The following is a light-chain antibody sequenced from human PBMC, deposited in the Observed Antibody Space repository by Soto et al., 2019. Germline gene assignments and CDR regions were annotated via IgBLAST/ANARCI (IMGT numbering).Light chain of an antibody. CDR3: TSYTTTGTYV. J-gene: IGLJ1*01. V-gene: IGLV2-14*03. Sequence: QSVLTQPASVSGSPGQSITISCTGASSVLGDYNYVSWYQQHPGKAPKLMIYDVSSRPSGVSDRFSGSKSGNTASLTISGLQAEDEADYYCTSYTTTGTYVFATGTKVTVL. CDR2: DVS. CDR1: SSVLGDYNY.